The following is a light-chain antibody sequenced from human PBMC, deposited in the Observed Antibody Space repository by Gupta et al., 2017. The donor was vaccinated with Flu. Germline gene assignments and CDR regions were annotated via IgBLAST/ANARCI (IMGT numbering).Light chain of an antibody. J-gene: IGLJ3*02. Sequence: QTVVTQEPSLTVSPGGPVTLTCASSTGAVPSGYYPGWFQLKPGQAPRALIYSTSKKHSWTHARFSGSLLGGKGALTLSVVQPEDEADYYCLLYYGGAQPWVFGGGTKLTVL. V-gene: IGLV7-43*01. CDR3: LLYYGGAQPWV. CDR1: TGAVPSGYY. CDR2: STS.